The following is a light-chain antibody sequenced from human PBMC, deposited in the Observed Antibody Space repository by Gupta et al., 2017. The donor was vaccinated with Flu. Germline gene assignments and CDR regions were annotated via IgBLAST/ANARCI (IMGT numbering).Light chain of an antibody. J-gene: IGLJ1*01. V-gene: IGLV1-44*01. CDR3: AAWDDSLKGLI. CDR2: TDY. CDR1: SSNIGINT. Sequence: QSVLTQPPSASGTPGQRVTISCPGSSSNIGINTVNWYQQLPGTAPRLLIYTDYQRPSGVPDRFSGSKSGTSASLAISGLQSEDEADYYCAAWDDSLKGLIFGTGTEVTVL.